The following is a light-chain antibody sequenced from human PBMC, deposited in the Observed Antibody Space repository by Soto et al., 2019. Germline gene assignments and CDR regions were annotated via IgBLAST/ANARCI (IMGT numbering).Light chain of an antibody. CDR3: QQRSNWXPLT. J-gene: IGKJ4*01. CDR1: QSVSSY. Sequence: EIVLTQSPATLSLSPGERATLSCRASQSVSSYLAWYQQKPGQAPRLLIYDASNRATGIPARFSGSGSGTDFTLTISSLEPEDFAVYYCQQRSNWXPLTFGGGTKVDIK. CDR2: DAS. V-gene: IGKV3-11*01.